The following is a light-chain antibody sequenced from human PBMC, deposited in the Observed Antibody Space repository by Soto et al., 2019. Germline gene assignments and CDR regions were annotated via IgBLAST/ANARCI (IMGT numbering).Light chain of an antibody. CDR1: SSDVGGYNY. J-gene: IGLJ2*01. V-gene: IGLV2-14*01. Sequence: QSALTQPASVSGSPGQSITISCTGTSSDVGGYNYVSWYQQHPGKAPKLMIYDVSNRPSGVSNRFSGSKSGNTASLTISGRQAEDEADYYCSSYTSSSTLFGGWTQLTVL. CDR2: DVS. CDR3: SSYTSSSTL.